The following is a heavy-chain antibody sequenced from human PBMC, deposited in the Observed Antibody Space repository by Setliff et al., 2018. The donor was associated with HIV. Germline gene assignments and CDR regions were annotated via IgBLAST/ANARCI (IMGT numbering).Heavy chain of an antibody. J-gene: IGHJ4*02. V-gene: IGHV3-74*01. CDR1: GFTFSW. CDR3: ARDEGSGWPLDY. Sequence: GGSLRLSCAASGFTFSWMHWVRQAPGKGLVWVSRINTDGRSTDYADSVRGRFTISRDNAKHTVFLQMNSLRVEDTAVYYCARDEGSGWPLDYWGQGTMVTVAS. D-gene: IGHD6-19*01. CDR2: INTDGRST.